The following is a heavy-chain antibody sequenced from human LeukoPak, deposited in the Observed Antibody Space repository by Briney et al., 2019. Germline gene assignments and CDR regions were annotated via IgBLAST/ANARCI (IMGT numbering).Heavy chain of an antibody. J-gene: IGHJ4*02. Sequence: GGSLRLSCAASGFSISTYWMHWVRQAPGKGLVWVSRINSDGSSTSYADSVKGRFTISRDNAKNTLYLQMNSLRAEDTAVYYCARDRLRGYDSSGYIGGPRYWGQGTLVTVSS. CDR2: INSDGSST. D-gene: IGHD3-22*01. CDR3: ARDRLRGYDSSGYIGGPRY. V-gene: IGHV3-74*01. CDR1: GFSISTYW.